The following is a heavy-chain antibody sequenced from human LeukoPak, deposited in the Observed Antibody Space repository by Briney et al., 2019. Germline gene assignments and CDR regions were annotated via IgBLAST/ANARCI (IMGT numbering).Heavy chain of an antibody. CDR1: GYSISSGYY. Sequence: PETLSLTCAVSGYSISSGYYWGWLRQPPGKGLEWIGSIYHSGSTYYNPSLKSRVTISVDTSKNQFSLKLSSVTAADTAVYYCARPLSDDYGDYEDYWGQGTPVTVSS. CDR3: ARPLSDDYGDYEDY. J-gene: IGHJ4*02. V-gene: IGHV4-38-2*01. CDR2: IYHSGST. D-gene: IGHD4-17*01.